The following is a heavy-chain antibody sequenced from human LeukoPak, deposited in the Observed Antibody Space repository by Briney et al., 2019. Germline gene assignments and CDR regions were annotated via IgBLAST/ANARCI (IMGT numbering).Heavy chain of an antibody. CDR1: GFTFSSYE. Sequence: GGSLRLSCAASGFTFSSYEMNWVRQAPGKGLEWVSYISSSGSTRYYADSVKGRFTISRDNAKNSLYLQMNSLRAEDTAVYYCARVQTTVTTLDYWGQGTPVTVSS. D-gene: IGHD4-17*01. J-gene: IGHJ4*02. CDR3: ARVQTTVTTLDY. CDR2: ISSSGSTR. V-gene: IGHV3-48*03.